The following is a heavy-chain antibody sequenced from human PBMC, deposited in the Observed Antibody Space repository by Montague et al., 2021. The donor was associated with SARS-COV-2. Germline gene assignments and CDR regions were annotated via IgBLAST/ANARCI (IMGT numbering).Heavy chain of an antibody. J-gene: IGHJ4*02. D-gene: IGHD3-10*01. V-gene: IGHV4-34*01. Sequence: SETLSLTCAVYGGSFSGYYWNWIRQPPGKGLEWIGEINHSGRTNYNPSLKSRVTMSVDTSKNQFSLKLSSVTAADTAVYYCARGARQGYGFRLGSFDSWGQGTLGTVSS. CDR1: GGSFSGYY. CDR2: INHSGRT. CDR3: ARGARQGYGFRLGSFDS.